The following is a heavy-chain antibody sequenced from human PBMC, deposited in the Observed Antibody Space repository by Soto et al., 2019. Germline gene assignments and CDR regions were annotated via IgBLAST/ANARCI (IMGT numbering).Heavy chain of an antibody. Sequence: SETLSLTCAVSGYSISSGYYWGWIRQPPGKGLEWIGSIYHSGSTYYNPSLKSRVTISVDTSKNQFSLKLSSVTAADTAVYYCASYYDFWSGYYGYWGQGTLVTVSS. V-gene: IGHV4-38-2*01. CDR3: ASYYDFWSGYYGY. J-gene: IGHJ4*02. CDR1: GYSISSGYY. D-gene: IGHD3-3*01. CDR2: IYHSGST.